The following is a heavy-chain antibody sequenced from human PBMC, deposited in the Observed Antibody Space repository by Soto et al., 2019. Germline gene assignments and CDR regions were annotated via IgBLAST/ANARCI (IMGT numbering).Heavy chain of an antibody. V-gene: IGHV3-33*08. CDR1: GFTFSSYG. CDR2: IWYDGSNK. Sequence: GGSLRLSCAASGFTFSSYGMHWVRQAPGKGLEWVAVIWYDGSNKYYADSVKGRFTISRDNSKNTLYLQMNSLRAEDTAVYYCAAPGGTPGSYYGSGYYYGMDVWGQGTTVTVSS. CDR3: AAPGGTPGSYYGSGYYYGMDV. D-gene: IGHD3-10*01. J-gene: IGHJ6*02.